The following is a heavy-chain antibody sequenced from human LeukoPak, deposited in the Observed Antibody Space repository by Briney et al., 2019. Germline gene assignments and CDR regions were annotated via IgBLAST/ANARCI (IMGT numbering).Heavy chain of an antibody. V-gene: IGHV1-46*01. CDR1: GYILTSFY. J-gene: IGHJ4*02. Sequence: ASVTVSCKSSGYILTSFYMHWVRPPHGQVSEWVGLIKPRGGNTGYAQMCQARVTMTRDTSTSTVYMELSSLRSDDTAVYYCARNGGGHYYDSSGYYYHYWGQGTLVTVSS. CDR3: ARNGGGHYYDSSGYYYHY. D-gene: IGHD3-22*01. CDR2: IKPRGGNT.